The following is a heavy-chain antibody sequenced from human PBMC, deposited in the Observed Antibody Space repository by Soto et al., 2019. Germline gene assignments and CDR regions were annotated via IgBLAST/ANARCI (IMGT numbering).Heavy chain of an antibody. D-gene: IGHD6-13*01. Sequence: SETLSLTCTVSGGSISSSSYYWGWIRQPPGKGLERIGSIYYSGSTFYNPSLKSRVTISVDTSKNQFSLKLSSVTAADTAVYYCTRHEGGAAADRPLDYWGQGTLVTVSS. CDR1: GGSISSSSYY. J-gene: IGHJ4*02. CDR2: IYYSGST. V-gene: IGHV4-39*01. CDR3: TRHEGGAAADRPLDY.